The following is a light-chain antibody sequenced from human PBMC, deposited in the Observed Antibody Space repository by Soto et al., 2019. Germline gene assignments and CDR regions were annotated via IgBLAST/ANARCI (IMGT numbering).Light chain of an antibody. CDR1: QSITNW. Sequence: IQMTQSPSTLSASLGDRGTITCRASQSITNWLAWYQQKPGKAPKVLIHMASSLKSGVPSRFSGSGSGTEFTLTITSLQPDDSAIYYCRQYNSLSSVPFGGGTKVAIK. V-gene: IGKV1-5*03. CDR2: MAS. CDR3: RQYNSLSSVP. J-gene: IGKJ4*01.